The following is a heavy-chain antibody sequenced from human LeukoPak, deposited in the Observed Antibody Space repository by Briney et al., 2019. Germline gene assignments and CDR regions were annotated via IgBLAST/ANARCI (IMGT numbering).Heavy chain of an antibody. D-gene: IGHD3-9*01. CDR3: VREDNSPYKNFDR. V-gene: IGHV1-46*01. J-gene: IGHJ4*02. CDR2: INPAGTIT. CDR1: GFTFSSYW. Sequence: ASVKVSCKASGFTFSSYWMHWVRQAPGQGLEWLGLINPAGTITVFARKFQGRATVTRDTSASTVYMELNTLTSEDTAVYYCVREDNSPYKNFDRWGQGTLVTVSS.